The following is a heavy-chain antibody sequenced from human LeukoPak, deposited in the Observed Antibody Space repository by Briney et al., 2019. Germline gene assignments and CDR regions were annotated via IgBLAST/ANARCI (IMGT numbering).Heavy chain of an antibody. CDR1: GYTLTELS. V-gene: IGHV1-24*01. CDR2: FDPEDGET. CDR3: ARLHSSGWPLDSFDI. D-gene: IGHD6-19*01. J-gene: IGHJ3*02. Sequence: ASVKVSCKVSGYTLTELSMHWVRQAPGKGLEWMGGFDPEDGETIYAQNLQGRVTMTIDTSTTTAYMELRSLRFDDTAVYYCARLHSSGWPLDSFDIWGQGTMITVSS.